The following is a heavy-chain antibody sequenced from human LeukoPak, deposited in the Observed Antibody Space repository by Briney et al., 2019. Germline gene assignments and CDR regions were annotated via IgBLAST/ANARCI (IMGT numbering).Heavy chain of an antibody. CDR1: GLTXXNYV. D-gene: IGHD2/OR15-2a*01. Sequence: GLTXXNYVMNWVRQAPGKGLEWVSSISGRGSTYYADSVKGRFTLSVDNSKNTLYLQMNGLRAEDTAVYHCTSARRTFWYFDLWGRGTLVTVSS. CDR3: TSARRTFWYFDL. V-gene: IGHV3-23*01. J-gene: IGHJ2*01. CDR2: ISGRGST.